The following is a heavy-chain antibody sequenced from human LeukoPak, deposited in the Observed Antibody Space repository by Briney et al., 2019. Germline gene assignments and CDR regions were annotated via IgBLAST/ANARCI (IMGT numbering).Heavy chain of an antibody. J-gene: IGHJ6*02. D-gene: IGHD2-2*01. Sequence: GGSLRLSCAASGFTFSDYYMSWIRQAPGKGLEWVSYISSSGTTIYYADSVKGRFTISRDNAGDSLHLQMNSLRAEDTAVYYCARGFDCSSTSCSCMDVWGQGTTVTVSS. CDR1: GFTFSDYY. CDR3: ARGFDCSSTSCSCMDV. V-gene: IGHV3-11*01. CDR2: ISSSGTTI.